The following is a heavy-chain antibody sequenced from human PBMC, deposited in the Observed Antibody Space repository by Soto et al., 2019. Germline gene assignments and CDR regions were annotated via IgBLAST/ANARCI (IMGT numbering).Heavy chain of an antibody. Sequence: PSETLSLTCAVSGGSISSSNYYWAWIRQPPGKGLEWIGSFYYSGSTYYKPSLKSRVSISVDTSKNQFSLKLSSVTAADTAVYYCARPIEGGSSGYYHWGQGTLVTVSS. CDR2: FYYSGST. CDR1: GGSISSSNYY. D-gene: IGHD3-22*01. J-gene: IGHJ5*02. V-gene: IGHV4-39*01. CDR3: ARPIEGGSSGYYH.